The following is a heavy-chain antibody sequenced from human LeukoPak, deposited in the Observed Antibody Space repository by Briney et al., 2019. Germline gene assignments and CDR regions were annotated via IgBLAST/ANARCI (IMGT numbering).Heavy chain of an antibody. J-gene: IGHJ4*02. D-gene: IGHD6-19*01. Sequence: PSETLSLTCTVSGGSISSYYSSWIRQPPGKGLEWIGYIYYSGSTNYNPSLKSRVTISVDTSKNQFSLKLSSVTAADTAVYYCARDQPYSSGLPYYFDYWGQGTLVTVSS. V-gene: IGHV4-59*01. CDR1: GGSISSYY. CDR2: IYYSGST. CDR3: ARDQPYSSGLPYYFDY.